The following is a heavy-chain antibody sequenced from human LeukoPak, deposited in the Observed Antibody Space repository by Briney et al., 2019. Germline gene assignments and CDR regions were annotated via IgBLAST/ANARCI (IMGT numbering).Heavy chain of an antibody. V-gene: IGHV3-7*01. D-gene: IGHD6-19*01. CDR2: IKQDGSEK. CDR3: ARCSGWAFKN. CDR1: GFTFSSYW. J-gene: IGHJ4*02. Sequence: PGGTLRLSCAASGFTFSSYWMSWVRQAPEKGLKWVANIKQDGSEKYSVDSVKGRFTISRDSAKNSLYLQMDSLRAEDTAIYYCARCSGWAFKNWGQGTLVTVSS.